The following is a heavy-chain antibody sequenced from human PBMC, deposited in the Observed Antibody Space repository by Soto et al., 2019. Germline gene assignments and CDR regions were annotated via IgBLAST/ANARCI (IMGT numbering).Heavy chain of an antibody. CDR1: GGTFGNSA. D-gene: IGHD6-19*01. CDR3: ATSDYSSGWHRDRLDP. Sequence: QVQLVQSGAEVKKPGSSVKVSCKASGGTFGNSAINWVRQAPGEGLEWMGGIIPMFTSTNYAQTFQGRVTITADESTSTVYMELRSLRSEDTAVYYCATSDYSSGWHRDRLDPWGQGTPVTVSS. J-gene: IGHJ5*02. CDR2: IIPMFTST. V-gene: IGHV1-69*12.